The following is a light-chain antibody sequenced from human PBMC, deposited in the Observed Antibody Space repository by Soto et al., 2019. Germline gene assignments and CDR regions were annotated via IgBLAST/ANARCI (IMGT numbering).Light chain of an antibody. Sequence: DIVMTQSPLSLPVTPGEPASISCRSSQSLLHSNGYNYLDWYLQKPGQSPQLLIYLAVSRATGVPDRLSGSALGTYFTLQISRVEAEDVGVYYCMQNRQAPSTFGGGTEMQIK. V-gene: IGKV2-28*01. CDR2: LAV. CDR1: QSLLHSNGYNY. CDR3: MQNRQAPST. J-gene: IGKJ4*01.